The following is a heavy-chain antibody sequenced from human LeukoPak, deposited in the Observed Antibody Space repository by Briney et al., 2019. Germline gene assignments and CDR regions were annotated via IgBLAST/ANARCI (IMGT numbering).Heavy chain of an antibody. CDR1: GYTFTGYY. J-gene: IGHJ4*02. Sequence: GASVKVSCKASGYTFTGYYMHWVRQAPGQGLEWMGWINPNSGGTNYAQKFQGRVTMTRDTSISTAYMELSRLRSDDSAVYYCARPDSSGYYYGYWGQGTLVTVSS. CDR2: INPNSGGT. D-gene: IGHD3-22*01. V-gene: IGHV1-2*02. CDR3: ARPDSSGYYYGY.